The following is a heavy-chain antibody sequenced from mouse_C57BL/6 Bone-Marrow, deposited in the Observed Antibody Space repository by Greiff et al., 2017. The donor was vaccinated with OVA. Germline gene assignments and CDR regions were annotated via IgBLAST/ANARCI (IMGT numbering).Heavy chain of an antibody. D-gene: IGHD1-1*01. Sequence: EVKLVESGGGLVQSGRSLRLSCATSGFTFSDFYMEWVRQAPGKGLEWIAASRNKANDYTTEYSASVKGRFIVSRDTSQSILYLQMNALRAEDTAIYYCARDRDYGSSPYWYFDVWGTGTTVTVSS. CDR2: SRNKANDYTT. CDR3: ARDRDYGSSPYWYFDV. V-gene: IGHV7-1*01. CDR1: GFTFSDFY. J-gene: IGHJ1*03.